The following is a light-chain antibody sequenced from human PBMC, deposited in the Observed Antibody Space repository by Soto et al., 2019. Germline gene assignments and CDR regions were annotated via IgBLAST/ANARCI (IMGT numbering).Light chain of an antibody. V-gene: IGLV1-40*01. CDR1: TSNIGTHWP. Sequence: QSVLTQPPSASGAPGQKVTISCTGSTSNIGTHWPVHWFQQLPGTAPKLLIYDNTNRPSGVPDRFSGSKSGTSASLAITGLQAEDEADYYCQSYDNSLSAWVFGGGTKLTVL. CDR2: DNT. J-gene: IGLJ3*02. CDR3: QSYDNSLSAWV.